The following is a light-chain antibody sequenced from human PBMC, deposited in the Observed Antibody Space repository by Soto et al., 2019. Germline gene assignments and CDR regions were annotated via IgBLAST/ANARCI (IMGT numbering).Light chain of an antibody. Sequence: EIVLTQSPGTLSLSPGERATLTCRASQSVSSYLAWYQQKPGQAPRILIYDASNRATGIPARFSGTGAGTGFTLTINNLEPEDFAVYYCQVRTNWSIAFGRGTRLEIK. CDR2: DAS. CDR1: QSVSSY. J-gene: IGKJ5*01. CDR3: QVRTNWSIA. V-gene: IGKV3-11*01.